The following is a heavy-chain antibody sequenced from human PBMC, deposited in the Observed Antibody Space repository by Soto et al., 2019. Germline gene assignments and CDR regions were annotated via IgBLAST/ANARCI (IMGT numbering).Heavy chain of an antibody. V-gene: IGHV3-30-3*01. CDR2: ISYDGSNK. D-gene: IGHD2-2*01. J-gene: IGHJ6*02. Sequence: GGSLRLSCAASGFTFSSYAMHWVRQAPGKGLEWVAVISYDGSNKYYADSVKGRFTISRDNSKNTLYLQMNSLRAEDTAVYYCARDVCTSCWSYYYYYGMDVWGQGTTVAVSS. CDR3: ARDVCTSCWSYYYYYGMDV. CDR1: GFTFSSYA.